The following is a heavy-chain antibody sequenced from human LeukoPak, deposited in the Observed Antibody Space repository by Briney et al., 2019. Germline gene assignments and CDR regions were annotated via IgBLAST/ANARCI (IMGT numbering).Heavy chain of an antibody. CDR2: IYYSGVS. D-gene: IGHD3-22*01. CDR1: GGSIISSSFW. J-gene: IGHJ3*02. V-gene: IGHV4-39*01. CDR3: ARLEVITVDAFDI. Sequence: SETLSLTCTVSGGSIISSSFWWGWIRQPPGKGLEWIGSIYYSGVSYYNPSLKSRVTISVDTSKNQFSLKLSSVTAADTAVYYCARLEVITVDAFDIWGQGTMVTVSS.